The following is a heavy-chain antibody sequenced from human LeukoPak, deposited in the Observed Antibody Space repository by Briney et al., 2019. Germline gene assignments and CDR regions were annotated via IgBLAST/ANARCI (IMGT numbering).Heavy chain of an antibody. J-gene: IGHJ5*02. Sequence: PGGSLRLSCAASGFTVSSNYMSWVRQAPGKGLEWVSVIYSGGSTYYADSVKGRFTISRHNSKNTLYLQMNSLRAEDTAVYYCAGEYCSSTSCYLWFDPWGQGTLVTVSS. CDR1: GFTVSSNY. CDR2: IYSGGST. CDR3: AGEYCSSTSCYLWFDP. D-gene: IGHD2-2*01. V-gene: IGHV3-53*04.